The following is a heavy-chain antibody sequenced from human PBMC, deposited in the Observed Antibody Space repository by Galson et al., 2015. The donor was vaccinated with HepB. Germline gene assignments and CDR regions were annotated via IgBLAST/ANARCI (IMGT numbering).Heavy chain of an antibody. D-gene: IGHD3-22*01. V-gene: IGHV4-59*08. Sequence: LSLTCTVSGGSISSYYWSWIRQTPGRGLEWIGYISDSGNTNQNPSLKGRVTISVDMSRSQFSLKLNSVTAADTAVYYCARLTSYYYDSSAYYQGGYFNLWGRGALVTVSS. CDR1: GGSISSYY. CDR3: ARLTSYYYDSSAYYQGGYFNL. J-gene: IGHJ2*01. CDR2: ISDSGNT.